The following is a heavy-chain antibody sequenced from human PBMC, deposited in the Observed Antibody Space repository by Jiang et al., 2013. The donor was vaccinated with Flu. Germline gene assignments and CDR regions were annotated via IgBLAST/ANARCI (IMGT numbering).Heavy chain of an antibody. CDR3: ARAGGSSWSRVGYYYYGMDV. CDR1: GYSISSGYY. Sequence: GLVKPSETLSLTCTVSGYSISSGYYWGWIRQPPGKGLEWIGSIYHSGSTYYNPSLKSRVTISVDTSKNQFSLKLSSVTAADTAVYYCARAGGSSWSRVGYYYYGMDVWGQGTTVTVSS. D-gene: IGHD6-13*01. CDR2: IYHSGST. V-gene: IGHV4-38-2*02. J-gene: IGHJ6*02.